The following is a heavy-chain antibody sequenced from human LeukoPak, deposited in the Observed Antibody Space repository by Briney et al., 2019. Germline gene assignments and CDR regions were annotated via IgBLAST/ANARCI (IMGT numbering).Heavy chain of an antibody. D-gene: IGHD5-18*01. V-gene: IGHV1-69*02. CDR1: GYTFTGYY. J-gene: IGHJ6*02. CDR3: ARGFSVDTVMVTGYRDFYGLDV. CDR2: IIPILGIA. Sequence: GASVKVSCKASGYTFTGYYMHWVRQAPGQGLEWMGRIIPILGIANYAQKFQGRVTITADESTSTAYMEVSSLRSEDTAVYYCARGFSVDTVMVTGYRDFYGLDVWGQGTTVTVS.